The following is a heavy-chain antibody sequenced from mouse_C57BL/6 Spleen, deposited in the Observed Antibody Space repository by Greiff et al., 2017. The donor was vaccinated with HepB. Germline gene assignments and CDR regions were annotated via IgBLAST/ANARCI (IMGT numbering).Heavy chain of an antibody. J-gene: IGHJ2*01. V-gene: IGHV1S81*02. CDR2: INPSNGRT. CDR1: GYILTSYW. D-gene: IGHD2-1*01. Sequence: VQLQQSGAELVNPGASVNLSCKASGYILTSYWMHWVKQRPGQGLEWIGEINPSNGRTNYNEKFKSKATLTVDKSSSTAYMQLSSPTSEDSAVYYCARLLINFDYWGQGTTLTVSS. CDR3: ARLLINFDY.